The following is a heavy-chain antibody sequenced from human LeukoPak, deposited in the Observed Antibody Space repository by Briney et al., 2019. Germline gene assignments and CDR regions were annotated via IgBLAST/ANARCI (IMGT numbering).Heavy chain of an antibody. Sequence: PSQTLSPTCTVSGGSISSGGYYWSWIRQHPGKGLEWIGYIYYSGSTYYNPSLKSRVTISVDTSKNQFSLKLSSVTAADTAVYYCARDSYYDTDAFDIWGQGTMVTVSS. D-gene: IGHD3-22*01. J-gene: IGHJ3*02. CDR3: ARDSYYDTDAFDI. V-gene: IGHV4-31*03. CDR2: IYYSGST. CDR1: GGSISSGGYY.